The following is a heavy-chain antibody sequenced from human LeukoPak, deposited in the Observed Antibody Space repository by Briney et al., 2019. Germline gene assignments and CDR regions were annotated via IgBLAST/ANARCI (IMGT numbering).Heavy chain of an antibody. J-gene: IGHJ6*02. CDR3: ARDHKHYYGSGSPFGMDV. CDR1: GLTFSDYY. Sequence: PGGSLRLSCAASGLTFSDYYMSWIRQAPGKGLEWVSYISSSSSYTNYADSVKGRSTISRDNAKNSLYLQMNSLRAEDTAVYYCARDHKHYYGSGSPFGMDVWGQGTTVTVSS. D-gene: IGHD3-10*01. CDR2: ISSSSSYT. V-gene: IGHV3-11*05.